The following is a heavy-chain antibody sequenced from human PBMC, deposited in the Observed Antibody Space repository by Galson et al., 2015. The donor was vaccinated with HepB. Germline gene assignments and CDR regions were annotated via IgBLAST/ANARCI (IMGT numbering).Heavy chain of an antibody. V-gene: IGHV1-18*01. D-gene: IGHD5-24*01. CDR3: ATGVMATSGGPTFDY. J-gene: IGHJ4*02. CDR1: GYTFSRYR. Sequence: SVKISCKASGYTFSRYRISWVRQAPGQGLEWMGWINTYNGNTNYAKEHQGRVPLTKDTATSTAYLDLRSLISDDTAVYYCATGVMATSGGPTFDYWGQGTLVTVSS. CDR2: INTYNGNT.